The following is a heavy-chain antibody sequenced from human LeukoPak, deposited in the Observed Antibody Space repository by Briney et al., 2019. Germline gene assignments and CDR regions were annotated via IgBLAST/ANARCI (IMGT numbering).Heavy chain of an antibody. CDR3: ARDNWNYGSSMDV. CDR2: IYYSGST. CDR1: GGSISNFY. V-gene: IGHV4-59*01. D-gene: IGHD1-7*01. Sequence: PSETLSLTCTVSGGSISNFYWSWIRQPPGKGLEWIGYIYYSGSTNYNPSLKSRVTISVDTSKNQFSLKLSSVTAADTAVYHCARDNWNYGSSMDVWGQGTTVTVSS. J-gene: IGHJ6*02.